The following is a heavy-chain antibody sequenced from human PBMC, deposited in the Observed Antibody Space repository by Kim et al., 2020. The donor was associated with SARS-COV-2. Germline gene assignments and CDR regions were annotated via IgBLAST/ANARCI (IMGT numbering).Heavy chain of an antibody. CDR2: INAGNGNT. V-gene: IGHV1-3*01. J-gene: IGHJ4*02. CDR3: ASGPNRTPEHFDWLLQIDY. Sequence: ASVKVSCKASGYTFTSYAMHWVRQVPGQRLEWMGWINAGNGNTKYSQKFQGRVTITRDTSASTAYMELSSLRSEDTAVYYCASGPNRTPEHFDWLLQIDYWGQGTLVTVSS. CDR1: GYTFTSYA. D-gene: IGHD3-9*01.